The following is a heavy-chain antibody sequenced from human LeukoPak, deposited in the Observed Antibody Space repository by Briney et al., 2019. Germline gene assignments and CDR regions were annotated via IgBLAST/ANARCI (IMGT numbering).Heavy chain of an antibody. J-gene: IGHJ3*02. CDR2: ISSSSSYI. CDR1: GFTFSSYS. CDR3: AKPLDIVATIPDAFDI. Sequence: GGSLRLSCAASGFTFSSYSMNWVRQAPGKGLEWVSSISSSSSYIYYADSVKGRFTISRDNAKNSLYLQMNSLRAEDTAVYYCAKPLDIVATIPDAFDIWGQGTMVTVSS. V-gene: IGHV3-21*04. D-gene: IGHD5-12*01.